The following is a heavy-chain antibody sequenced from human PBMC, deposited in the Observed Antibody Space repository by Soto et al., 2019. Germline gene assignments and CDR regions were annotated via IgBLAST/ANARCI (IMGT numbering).Heavy chain of an antibody. CDR3: AKRREESGRYFDY. Sequence: GGSLRLSCAASGFTFSSYTMGWVRQAPGKGLEWVSSVSRGGHYTFYTDSVKGRFTISRDNSMNTLFLQMHSLRAEDTALYYCAKRREESGRYFDYWGHGTLVTVSS. V-gene: IGHV3-23*01. J-gene: IGHJ4*01. CDR2: VSRGGHYT. D-gene: IGHD1-26*01. CDR1: GFTFSSYT.